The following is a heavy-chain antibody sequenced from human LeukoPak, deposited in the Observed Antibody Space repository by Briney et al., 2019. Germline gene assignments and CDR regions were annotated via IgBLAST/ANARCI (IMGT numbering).Heavy chain of an antibody. CDR1: GGSFSGYY. CDR2: INHSGST. J-gene: IGHJ3*02. CDR3: AKQLLWFGTVKDAFDI. D-gene: IGHD3-10*01. V-gene: IGHV4-34*01. Sequence: SETLSLTCAVYGGSFSGYYWSWIRQPPGKGLEWIGEINHSGSTNYNPSLKSRVTISVDTSKNQFSLKLSSVTAADTAVYYCAKQLLWFGTVKDAFDIWGQGTMVTVSS.